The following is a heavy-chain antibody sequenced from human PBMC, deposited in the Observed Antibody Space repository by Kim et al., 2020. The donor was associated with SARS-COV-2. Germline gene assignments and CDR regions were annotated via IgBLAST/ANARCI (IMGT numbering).Heavy chain of an antibody. Sequence: ASVKVSCKASGYTFTSYYMHWVRQAPGQGLEWMGIINPSGGSTSYAQKFQGRVTMTRDTSTSTVYMELSSLRSEDTAVYYCARGPLFDGSGSSLDYWGQGTLVTVSS. CDR3: ARGPLFDGSGSSLDY. D-gene: IGHD3-10*01. V-gene: IGHV1-46*01. CDR1: GYTFTSYY. CDR2: INPSGGST. J-gene: IGHJ4*02.